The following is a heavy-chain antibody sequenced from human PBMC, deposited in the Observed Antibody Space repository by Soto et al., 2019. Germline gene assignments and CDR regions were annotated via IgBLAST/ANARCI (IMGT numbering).Heavy chain of an antibody. Sequence: PSETLSLTCAVSGGSISSGGYSWSWIRQPPGKGLEWIGYIYHSGSTYYNPSLKSRVTISVDRSKNQFSLKLSSVTAADTAVYYCARGTTLDWSLPAYYFDYWGQGTLVTVSS. J-gene: IGHJ4*02. CDR1: GGSISSGGYS. CDR3: ARGTTLDWSLPAYYFDY. CDR2: IYHSGST. D-gene: IGHD2-8*02. V-gene: IGHV4-30-2*01.